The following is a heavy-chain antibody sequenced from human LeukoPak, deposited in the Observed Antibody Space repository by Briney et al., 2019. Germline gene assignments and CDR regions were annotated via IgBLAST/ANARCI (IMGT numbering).Heavy chain of an antibody. CDR3: AWDSGAFEI. J-gene: IGHJ3*02. V-gene: IGHV1-18*01. CDR1: GYTFTSYY. Sequence: ASVKVSCKASGYTFTSYYISWMRQAPGQGLQWMGRISAYNGQTNYAQKVQGRVTMTTDTSTSTVYMELRSRRSDDTAVYYCAWDSGAFEIWGQGTMVTVSS. CDR2: ISAYNGQT.